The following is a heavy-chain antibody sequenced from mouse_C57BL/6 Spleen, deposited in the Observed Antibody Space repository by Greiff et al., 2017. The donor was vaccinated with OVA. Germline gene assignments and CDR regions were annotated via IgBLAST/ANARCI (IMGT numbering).Heavy chain of an antibody. CDR1: GYTFTSYW. V-gene: IGHV1-50*01. D-gene: IGHD3-2*02. CDR3: ARDSSGLAY. Sequence: QVQLKQPGAELVKPGASVKLSCKASGYTFTSYWMQWVKQRPGQGLEWIGEIDPSDSYTNYNQKFKGKATLTVDTSSSTAYMQLSSLTSEDSAVYYCARDSSGLAYWGQGTLVTVSA. CDR2: IDPSDSYT. J-gene: IGHJ3*01.